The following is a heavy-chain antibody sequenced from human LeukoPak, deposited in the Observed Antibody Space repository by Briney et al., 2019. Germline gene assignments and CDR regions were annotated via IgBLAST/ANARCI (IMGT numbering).Heavy chain of an antibody. D-gene: IGHD2-15*01. CDR2: INQSGST. J-gene: IGHJ4*02. CDR3: ARGXLEKGYCSGGSCYFDY. CDR1: GHTHRKYG. Sequence: GSLRLSCAASGHTHRKYGMSWVRQPPRKGLEWIGEINQSGSTNYNPSLKSRVTISVDTSKNQFSLKPSSVTAADTAVYYCARGXLEKGYCSGGSCYFDYWGQGTLVTVSS. V-gene: IGHV4-34*01.